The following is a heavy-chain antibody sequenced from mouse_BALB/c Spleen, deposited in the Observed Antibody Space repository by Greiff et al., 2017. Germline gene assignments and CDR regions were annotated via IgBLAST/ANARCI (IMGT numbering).Heavy chain of an antibody. CDR1: GYTFTDYE. CDR3: TRRGGYPRYFDV. D-gene: IGHD2-2*01. J-gene: IGHJ1*01. Sequence: VQLQQSGAELVRPGASVTLSCKASGYTFTDYEMHWVKQTPVHGLEWIGAIDPETGGTASNQKFKGKATLTADKSSSTAYMELRSLTSEDSAVYYCTRRGGYPRYFDVWGAGTTVTVSS. V-gene: IGHV1-15*01. CDR2: IDPETGGT.